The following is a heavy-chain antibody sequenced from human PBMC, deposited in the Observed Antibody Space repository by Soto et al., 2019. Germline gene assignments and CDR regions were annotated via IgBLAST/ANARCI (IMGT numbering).Heavy chain of an antibody. J-gene: IGHJ5*02. CDR1: GFSLTTRGVG. V-gene: IGHV2-5*02. CDR3: AHIPNYYQYAWFDP. CDR2: IYWDDDK. Sequence: QITLKESGPTLVKPTQTLTLTCTFSGFSLTTRGVGVGWIRQPPGKALECLALIYWDDDKRYSPSLQSRLSSTQDTAKNQVVLTMTNVDPVDTATYYCAHIPNYYQYAWFDPWGQGTLVSVSS. D-gene: IGHD3-16*01.